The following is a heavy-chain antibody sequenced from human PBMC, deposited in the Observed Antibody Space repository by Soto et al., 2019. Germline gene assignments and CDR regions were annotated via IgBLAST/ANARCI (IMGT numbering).Heavy chain of an antibody. J-gene: IGHJ5*02. CDR3: ARQDRVVAEGRWFDP. D-gene: IGHD2-15*01. V-gene: IGHV4-38-2*02. CDR1: GYSISSGYH. Sequence: SETLSLTCTVSGYSISSGYHWAWIRQPPGKGLEWLGSVHYSGNTYYNPSLKSRLTISVDESKNQFSLNLSSVTAADTAVYYCARQDRVVAEGRWFDPWGQGTLVTVSS. CDR2: VHYSGNT.